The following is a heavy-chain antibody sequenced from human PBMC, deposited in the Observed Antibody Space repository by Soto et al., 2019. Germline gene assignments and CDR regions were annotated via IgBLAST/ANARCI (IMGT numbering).Heavy chain of an antibody. V-gene: IGHV3-7*01. J-gene: IGHJ3*02. CDR2: IKQDGSEK. CDR1: GFTFSSYW. D-gene: IGHD1-1*01. CDR3: ASISLDSHVDAFDI. Sequence: EVQLVESGGGLVQPGGSLRLSCAASGFTFSSYWMSWVRQAPGKGLEWVANIKQDGSEKYYVDSVKGRFTISRDNAKNSLYLQMNSLRAEDTAVYYCASISLDSHVDAFDIWGQGTMVTVSS.